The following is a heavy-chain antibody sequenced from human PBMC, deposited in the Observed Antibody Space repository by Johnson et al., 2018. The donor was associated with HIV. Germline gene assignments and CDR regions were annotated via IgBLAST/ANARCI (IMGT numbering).Heavy chain of an antibody. J-gene: IGHJ3*01. CDR3: AKDDNLGVWYSDAFDV. D-gene: IGHD6-19*01. CDR1: GFTFSSYA. Sequence: QVQLVESGGGVVQPGRSLRLSCAASGFTFSSYAMHWVRQAPGKGLEWVAIMSYDGSNKYYADSVKGRFTISRDNSKNTLYLHMKSLRPEDTSIYYCAKDDNLGVWYSDAFDVWGQGTVVTVSS. V-gene: IGHV3-30-3*01. CDR2: MSYDGSNK.